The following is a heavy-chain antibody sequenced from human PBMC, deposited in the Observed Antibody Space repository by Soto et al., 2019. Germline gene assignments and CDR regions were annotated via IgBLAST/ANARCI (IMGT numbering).Heavy chain of an antibody. CDR1: GYTFTGYY. Sequence: ASVKVSCKASGYTFTGYYVHWVREAPGQGLEWMGWINPETGGTSYAQKFQGRVTLSRDTSINTAYLELSSLRFDDAAVYFCARERFQVISDGMDVWGQGTT. CDR3: ARERFQVISDGMDV. CDR2: INPETGGT. J-gene: IGHJ6*02. V-gene: IGHV1-2*02. D-gene: IGHD2-21*01.